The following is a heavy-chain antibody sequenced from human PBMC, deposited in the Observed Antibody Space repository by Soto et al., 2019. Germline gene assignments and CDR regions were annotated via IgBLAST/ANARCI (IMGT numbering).Heavy chain of an antibody. V-gene: IGHV3-74*01. Sequence: VSLRLSCVASGFTLSNNWMHWVRQVPGEGLVWVSRINSDGRTRSYADSVRGRFTISRDNAKNTVYLQMNSLRTEDTAVYYCARADSIGYYYVKAFDIWGQGTMVTVSS. CDR1: GFTLSNNW. J-gene: IGHJ3*02. CDR2: INSDGRTR. D-gene: IGHD3-22*01. CDR3: ARADSIGYYYVKAFDI.